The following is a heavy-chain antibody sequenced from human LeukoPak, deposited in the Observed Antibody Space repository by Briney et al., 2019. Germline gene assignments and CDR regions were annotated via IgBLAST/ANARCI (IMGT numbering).Heavy chain of an antibody. V-gene: IGHV1-18*01. J-gene: IGHJ3*02. D-gene: IGHD4-17*01. CDR2: ISGYNGNT. CDR3: ARVGTTATTGHDAFDI. Sequence: ASVKVSCKASGYTFTSYGISWVRQAPGQGLEWMGGISGYNGNTKYVQKFQGRVTMTTDTSTSTAYMELRSLRSDDTAVYYCARVGTTATTGHDAFDIWGQGTMVTVSS. CDR1: GYTFTSYG.